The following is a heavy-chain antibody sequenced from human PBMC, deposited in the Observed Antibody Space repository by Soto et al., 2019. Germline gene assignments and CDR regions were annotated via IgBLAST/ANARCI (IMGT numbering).Heavy chain of an antibody. CDR2: IYYSGST. Sequence: QVQLQESGPGLVKPSQTLSLTCTVSGGSISSGGYYWSWIRQHPGKGLEWIGYIYYSGSTYYNPSLKSRVTISGDTSKNQFSLKLSSVTAADTAVYYCARLPVPIAAADPINWFDPWGQGTLVTVSS. J-gene: IGHJ5*02. D-gene: IGHD6-13*01. V-gene: IGHV4-31*03. CDR3: ARLPVPIAAADPINWFDP. CDR1: GGSISSGGYY.